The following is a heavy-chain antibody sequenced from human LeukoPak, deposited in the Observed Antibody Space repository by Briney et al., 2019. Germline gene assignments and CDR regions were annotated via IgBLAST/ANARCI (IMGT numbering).Heavy chain of an antibody. J-gene: IGHJ5*02. CDR3: ARGGRYNWNANPNWFDP. CDR1: GYTFTGYY. D-gene: IGHD1-1*01. V-gene: IGHV1-2*04. Sequence: GASVKVSCKASGYTFTGYYMHWVRQAPGRGLEWMGWINPNSGGTNYSQKFQGWVTMTRDTSISTAYMELSRLRSDDTAVYYCARGGRYNWNANPNWFDPWGQGTLVTVSS. CDR2: INPNSGGT.